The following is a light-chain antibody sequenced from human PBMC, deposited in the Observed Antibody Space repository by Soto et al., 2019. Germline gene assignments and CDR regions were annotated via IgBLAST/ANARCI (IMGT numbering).Light chain of an antibody. CDR2: AAS. CDR1: QSVRDNY. J-gene: IGKJ2*01. V-gene: IGKV3-20*01. Sequence: EIVLTQSPDTVSSSPGERVTLSCRASQSVRDNYLAWYQQKPGQAPRLLIYAASTRATGIPDRFSGSGSGTDFTLTINSLEPEDFAVYFCQQYGTSMYTLGQGTKLEIK. CDR3: QQYGTSMYT.